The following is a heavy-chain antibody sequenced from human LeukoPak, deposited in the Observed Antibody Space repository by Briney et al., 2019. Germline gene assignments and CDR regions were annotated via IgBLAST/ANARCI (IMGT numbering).Heavy chain of an antibody. V-gene: IGHV1-24*01. D-gene: IGHD5-24*01. J-gene: IGHJ4*02. Sequence: ASVKVSCKVSGYTLTELSMHWVRQAPGKGLEWMGGFDPEDGETIYAQKFQGRVTMTRNTSISTAYMELSSLRSEDTAVYYCARGRDGYNPWVDYWGQGTLVTVSS. CDR3: ARGRDGYNPWVDY. CDR1: GYTLTELS. CDR2: FDPEDGET.